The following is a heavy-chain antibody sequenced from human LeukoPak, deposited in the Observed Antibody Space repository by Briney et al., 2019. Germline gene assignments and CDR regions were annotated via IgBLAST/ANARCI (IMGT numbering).Heavy chain of an antibody. CDR2: IYYGGSA. CDR1: GGSISSYY. Sequence: KPSETLSLTCTVSGGSISSYYWSWIQQPPGKGLKWIGHIYYGGSANYNPSLKSRVTISVDTSKIQFSLKLSSVTAADTAVYYCARGFSDNWYIYWGQGTLVTVSS. J-gene: IGHJ4*02. D-gene: IGHD6-13*01. CDR3: ARGFSDNWYIY. V-gene: IGHV4-59*08.